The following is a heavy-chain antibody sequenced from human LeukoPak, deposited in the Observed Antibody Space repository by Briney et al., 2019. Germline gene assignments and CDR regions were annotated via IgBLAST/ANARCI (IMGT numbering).Heavy chain of an antibody. V-gene: IGHV3-23*01. J-gene: IGHJ4*02. CDR3: AKRGVVIRVILVGFHKEANYFDS. D-gene: IGHD3-22*01. CDR2: ISGSGGST. Sequence: PGGSLRLSCAASGFTFSSYAMSWVRQAPGKGLEWVSAISGSGGSTYYADSVEGRFTISRGNSKNTLYLQMNSLRAEDTAVYFCAKRGVVIRVILVGFHKEANYFDSWGQGVLVTVSS. CDR1: GFTFSSYA.